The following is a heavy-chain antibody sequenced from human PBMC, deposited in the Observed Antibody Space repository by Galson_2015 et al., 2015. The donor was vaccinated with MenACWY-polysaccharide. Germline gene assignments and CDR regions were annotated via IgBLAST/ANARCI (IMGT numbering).Heavy chain of an antibody. J-gene: IGHJ4*02. D-gene: IGHD5-12*01. CDR2: ISGSGGST. V-gene: IGHV3-23*01. CDR3: AKDQSVPSGYDLAGPDY. Sequence: AISGSGGSTYYADSVKGRFTISRDNSKNTLYLQMNSLRAEDTAVYYCAKDQSVPSGYDLAGPDYWGQGTLVTVSS.